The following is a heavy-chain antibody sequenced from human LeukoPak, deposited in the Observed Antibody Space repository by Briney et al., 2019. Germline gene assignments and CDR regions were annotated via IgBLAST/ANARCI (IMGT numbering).Heavy chain of an antibody. CDR2: IKQDGSEN. D-gene: IGHD2-2*01. CDR3: ARDQRYCSSSSCPWEPFDY. V-gene: IGHV3-7*05. CDR1: RFAFSSYW. J-gene: IGHJ4*02. Sequence: GGSLRLSCAASRFAFSSYWMSCVRQAPGKGLDWLANIKQDGSENYCVDSVKGRFTISRDNAKNSLYLQMNSLRAEDTAVYYCARDQRYCSSSSCPWEPFDYWGQGTLVTVSS.